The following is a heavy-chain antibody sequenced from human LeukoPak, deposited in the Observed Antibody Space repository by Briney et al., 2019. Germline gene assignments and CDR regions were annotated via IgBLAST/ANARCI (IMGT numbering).Heavy chain of an antibody. J-gene: IGHJ5*02. D-gene: IGHD3-9*01. Sequence: SETLSLTCAVSGGSISSGGYSWSWIRQPPGKGLEWIGYIYHSGSTYYNPSLKSRVTISVDRSKNQFSLKLSSVTAADTAVCYCARGQGYYDILTGYYNLNWFDLWGQRTLVSVLS. CDR1: GGSISSGGYS. V-gene: IGHV4-30-2*01. CDR2: IYHSGST. CDR3: ARGQGYYDILTGYYNLNWFDL.